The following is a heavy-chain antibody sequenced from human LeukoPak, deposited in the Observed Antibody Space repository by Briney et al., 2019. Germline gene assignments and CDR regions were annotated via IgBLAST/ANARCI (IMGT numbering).Heavy chain of an antibody. CDR3: ARATRDCSSASCYNY. CDR2: MNPNSGNT. D-gene: IGHD2-2*02. CDR1: GHTFTSYD. Sequence: ASVKVSCKASGHTFTSYDINWVRQATGQGLEWMGWMNPNSGNTGYAQKFQGRVTMTTNTPISTAYMELSSLGSEDTAVYYCARATRDCSSASCYNYWGQGTLVTVSS. V-gene: IGHV1-8*01. J-gene: IGHJ4*02.